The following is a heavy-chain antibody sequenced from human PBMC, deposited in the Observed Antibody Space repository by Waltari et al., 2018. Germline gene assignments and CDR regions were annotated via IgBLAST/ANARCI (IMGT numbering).Heavy chain of an antibody. J-gene: IGHJ5*02. CDR3: ATAVGVGWFDP. V-gene: IGHV1-24*01. Sequence: QVQLVQSGAEVKKPGSSVKVSCKASGGTFSSYTISWVRQAPGQGLEWMGGFDPEDGETIYAQKFQGRVTMTEDTSTDTAYMELSSLRSEDTAVYYCATAVGVGWFDPWGQGTLVTVSS. D-gene: IGHD1-26*01. CDR2: FDPEDGET. CDR1: GGTFSSYT.